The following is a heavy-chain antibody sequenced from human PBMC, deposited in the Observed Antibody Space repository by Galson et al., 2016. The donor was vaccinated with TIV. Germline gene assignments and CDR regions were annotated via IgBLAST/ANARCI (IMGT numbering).Heavy chain of an antibody. Sequence: QSGAEVKKPGASVKVSCKASGYPLIGYFMHWVRQAPGQGLEWMGWIDPNSGGTEYAQKFQGRITMTRDKSIGTAYMELNRRRSDDTALYFCARSERGSYTGFDYWGRGTLVTVSS. CDR2: IDPNSGGT. CDR3: ARSERGSYTGFDY. J-gene: IGHJ4*02. D-gene: IGHD1-26*01. CDR1: GYPLIGYF. V-gene: IGHV1-2*02.